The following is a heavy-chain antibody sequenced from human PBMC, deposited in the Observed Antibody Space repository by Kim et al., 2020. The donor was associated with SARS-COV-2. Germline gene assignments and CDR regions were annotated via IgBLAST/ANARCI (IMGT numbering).Heavy chain of an antibody. J-gene: IGHJ4*02. Sequence: TPSLKSRVTISVDTSKNQFSLKLSSVTAADTAVYYWASPSYSSSSFLIDYWGQGTLVTVSS. CDR3: ASPSYSSSSFLIDY. D-gene: IGHD6-6*01. V-gene: IGHV4-39*01.